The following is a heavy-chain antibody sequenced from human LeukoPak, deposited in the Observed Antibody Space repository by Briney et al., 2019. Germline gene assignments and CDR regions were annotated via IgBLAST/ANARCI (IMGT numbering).Heavy chain of an antibody. V-gene: IGHV4-59*08. D-gene: IGHD3-22*01. CDR3: ARHPLGWYDSSGYQRYYYYYGMDV. Sequence: PSETLSLTCTVSGGSISNHYWSWIRQPPGKGLEWIGYIYYNGNTNYNPSLKSRVTISVDTSKNQFSLKLSSVTAADTAVYYCARHPLGWYDSSGYQRYYYYYGMDVWGQGTTVTVSS. J-gene: IGHJ6*02. CDR2: IYYNGNT. CDR1: GGSISNHY.